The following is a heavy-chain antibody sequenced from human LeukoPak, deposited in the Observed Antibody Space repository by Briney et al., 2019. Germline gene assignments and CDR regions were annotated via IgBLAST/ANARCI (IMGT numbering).Heavy chain of an antibody. CDR3: ARVMDTGYGGKLLGYYYYMDV. J-gene: IGHJ6*03. V-gene: IGHV4-61*02. D-gene: IGHD4/OR15-4a*01. CDR2: ISSSGST. CDR1: GDSISSGDYY. Sequence: SETLSLTCTVSGDSISSGDYYWSWIRQPAGKGLEWIGRISSSGSTNYNPSLKSRVTISVDTSKNQFSLKLSSVTAADTAVYYCARVMDTGYGGKLLGYYYYMDVWGKGTTVTVSS.